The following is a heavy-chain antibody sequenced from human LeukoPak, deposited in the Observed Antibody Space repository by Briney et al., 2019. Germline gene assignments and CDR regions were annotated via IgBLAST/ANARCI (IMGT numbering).Heavy chain of an antibody. CDR1: GYTFTSYD. J-gene: IGHJ4*02. CDR2: MNPNSGNT. D-gene: IGHD3-22*01. CDR3: AREVGYYSVSSGYYQSPFIDY. V-gene: IGHV1-8*01. Sequence: ASVKVSCKASGYTFTSYDINWVRQATGQGLEWMGWMNPNSGNTGYAQKFQGRVTMTRNTSISTAYMELSSLRSEDTAVYYCAREVGYYSVSSGYYQSPFIDYWGQGTLVTVSS.